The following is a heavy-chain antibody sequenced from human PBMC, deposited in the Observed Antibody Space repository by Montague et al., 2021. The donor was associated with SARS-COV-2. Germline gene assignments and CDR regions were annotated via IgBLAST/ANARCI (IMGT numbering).Heavy chain of an antibody. CDR3: AGHVSGSLTHFHP. CDR1: GGSLSSYY. D-gene: IGHD1-26*01. Sequence: SETLSLTCTVSGGSLSSYYWSWIRQPPGKGLEWIGYIYYSGSTNYNPSLKSRVTISVDTSNNQFSLNLSSVTAADTAVYYCAGHVSGSLTHFHPWGQGSLVTVSS. J-gene: IGHJ1*01. V-gene: IGHV4-59*08. CDR2: IYYSGST.